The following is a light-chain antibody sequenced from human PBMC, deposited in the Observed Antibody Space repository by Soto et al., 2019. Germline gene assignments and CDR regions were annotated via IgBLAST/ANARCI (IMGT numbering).Light chain of an antibody. Sequence: DIQMTQSPSTLSASVGDRVTITCRASQSISSWLAWYQQKPGKAPKLLIYKASSLESGVPSRFSGSGSGTEFTLTISSLQPDDFATYYCQQYNSYLGTFGPGTKVDI. CDR1: QSISSW. CDR2: KAS. CDR3: QQYNSYLGT. V-gene: IGKV1-5*03. J-gene: IGKJ3*01.